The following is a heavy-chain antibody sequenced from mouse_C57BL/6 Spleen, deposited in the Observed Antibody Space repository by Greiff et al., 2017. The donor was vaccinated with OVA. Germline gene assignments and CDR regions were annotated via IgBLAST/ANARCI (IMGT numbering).Heavy chain of an antibody. CDR1: GYTFTSYW. CDR2: IHPNSGST. D-gene: IGHD1-1*01. V-gene: IGHV1-64*01. CDR3: ARGATVVDWFAY. J-gene: IGHJ3*01. Sequence: QVQLQQPGAELVKPGASVKLSCKASGYTFTSYWMHWVKQRPGQGLEWIGMIHPNSGSTNYNEKFKSKATLTVDKSYSTAYMQLSSLTSEDSAVYYCARGATVVDWFAYWGQGTLVTVSA.